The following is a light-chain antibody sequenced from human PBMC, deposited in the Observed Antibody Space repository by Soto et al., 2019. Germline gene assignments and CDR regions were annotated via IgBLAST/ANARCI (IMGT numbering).Light chain of an antibody. CDR1: SSDVGSNNF. CDR3: TSYTTTSTLVV. J-gene: IGLJ2*01. Sequence: QSALTQPASVSGSPGQSITISCTGTSSDVGSNNFVSWYQQHPGKAPKLTIYDVSHRPFGVSNRFSGSKSGNTASLTISGLQAEDEADYYCTSYTTTSTLVVFGGGTQLTVL. CDR2: DVS. V-gene: IGLV2-14*01.